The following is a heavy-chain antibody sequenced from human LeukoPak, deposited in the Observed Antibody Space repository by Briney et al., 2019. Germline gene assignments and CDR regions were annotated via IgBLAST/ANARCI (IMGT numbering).Heavy chain of an antibody. CDR3: VRSLTIAVAGTDL. V-gene: IGHV3-48*03. Sequence: GGSLRLSCAASGFTFSSYAMSWVRRAPGKGLEWIAYISSGGTTIFYADSVKGRFTVSRDNDKSLLYLQMNSLRADDTATYYCVRSLTIAVAGTDLWGQGTVVTVS. J-gene: IGHJ5*02. CDR2: ISSGGTTI. D-gene: IGHD6-19*01. CDR1: GFTFSSYA.